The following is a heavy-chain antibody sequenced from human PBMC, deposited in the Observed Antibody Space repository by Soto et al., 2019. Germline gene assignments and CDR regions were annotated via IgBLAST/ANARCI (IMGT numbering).Heavy chain of an antibody. V-gene: IGHV1-18*01. CDR1: GYAFTTYG. CDR2: ISAHNGNT. D-gene: IGHD1-1*01. J-gene: IGHJ4*02. CDR3: ARWRYGDY. Sequence: QVHLVQSGAEVKKPGASVKVSCKGSGYAFTTYGITWVRQAPGQGLEWMGWISAHNGNTNYAQKLQGRVTVTRDTSTSTAYMELRSLRSDDTAVSYCARWRYGDYWGQGALVTVSS.